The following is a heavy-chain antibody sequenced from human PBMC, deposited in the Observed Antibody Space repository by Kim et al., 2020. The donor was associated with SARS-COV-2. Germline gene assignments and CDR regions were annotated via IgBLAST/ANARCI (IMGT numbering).Heavy chain of an antibody. Sequence: GESLKISCQGSGYSFTSYWISWVRQMPGKGLEWMGRVDPSDSYTNYSPSFQGHVTISADKSIRTAYLQWSSLKASDTAIYYCARRARAPRYNYVDYFFDHWGQGTLVTVSS. CDR3: ARRARAPRYNYVDYFFDH. CDR2: VDPSDSYT. V-gene: IGHV5-10-1*01. D-gene: IGHD5-18*01. J-gene: IGHJ5*02. CDR1: GYSFTSYW.